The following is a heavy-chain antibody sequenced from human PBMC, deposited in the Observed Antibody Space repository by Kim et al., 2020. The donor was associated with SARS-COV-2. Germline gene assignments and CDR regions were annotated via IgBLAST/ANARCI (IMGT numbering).Heavy chain of an antibody. V-gene: IGHV1-46*01. Sequence: STSYAQKFQGRVTMTRDTSTSTVYMELSSLRSVDTAVYYCARGSRYYFDYWGQGTLVTVSS. CDR2: ST. CDR3: ARGSRYYFDY. J-gene: IGHJ4*02.